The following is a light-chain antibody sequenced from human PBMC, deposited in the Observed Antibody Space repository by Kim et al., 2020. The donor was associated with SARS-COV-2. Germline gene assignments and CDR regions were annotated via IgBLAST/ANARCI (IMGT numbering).Light chain of an antibody. CDR3: QAWDSNTGV. J-gene: IGLJ3*02. CDR1: NMGDKY. CDR2: QDT. V-gene: IGLV3-1*01. Sequence: SYELTQPLSVSVAPGQTASITCCRDNMGDKYARWYQQKPGQSPVLVIYQDTKRPSGIPERFSGSNSGNTATLTISGTQPRDEADFYCQAWDSNTGVFGGGTQLTVL.